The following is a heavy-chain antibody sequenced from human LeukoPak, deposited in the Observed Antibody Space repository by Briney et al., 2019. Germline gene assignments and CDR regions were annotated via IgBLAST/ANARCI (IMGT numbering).Heavy chain of an antibody. V-gene: IGHV1-69*13. CDR3: ARERQWLVRGWFDP. CDR2: IIPIFGTT. CDR1: GGTFSSYG. D-gene: IGHD6-19*01. J-gene: IGHJ5*02. Sequence: GASVKVSCKASGGTFSSYGISWVRQAPGQGLEWMGGIIPIFGTTNYAQKFQGRVTISADESTSTAYMELSSLRSEDTAVYYCARERQWLVRGWFDPWGQGTLVTVSS.